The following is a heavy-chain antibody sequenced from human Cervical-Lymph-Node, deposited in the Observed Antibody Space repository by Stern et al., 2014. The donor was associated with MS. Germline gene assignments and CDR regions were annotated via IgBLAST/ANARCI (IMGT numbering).Heavy chain of an antibody. V-gene: IGHV1-2*02. CDR2: VKPKSGGT. CDR3: TRALRIADRPSPGGHWFDP. D-gene: IGHD6-6*01. Sequence: QVQLGQSGAEVEKPGASVKVSCKASGYIFTDYYLHWVRQAPGQGLEWMGRVKPKSGGTSYAQSFQGRVTLTRDTSITTAYMDLSRLTSDDTAVYYCTRALRIADRPSPGGHWFDPWGQGTLVIVSS. CDR1: GYIFTDYY. J-gene: IGHJ5*02.